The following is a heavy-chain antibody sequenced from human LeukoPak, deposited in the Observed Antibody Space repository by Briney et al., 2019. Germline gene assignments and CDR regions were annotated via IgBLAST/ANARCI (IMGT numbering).Heavy chain of an antibody. CDR1: GGSISTYY. CDR3: ARHPSAVAGKTFDC. D-gene: IGHD6-19*01. J-gene: IGHJ4*02. Sequence: SETLSLTCTVSGGSISTYYWSWIRQPPGKGLEWIASTYYSGSSTYYNPSLKSRVTISADMSKNQLSLKLTSVIAADTAVYFCARHPSAVAGKTFDCWGQGTLVTVSS. V-gene: IGHV4-59*08. CDR2: TYYSGSST.